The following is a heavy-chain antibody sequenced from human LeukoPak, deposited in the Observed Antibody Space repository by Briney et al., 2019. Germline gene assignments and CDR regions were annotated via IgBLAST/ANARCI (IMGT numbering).Heavy chain of an antibody. V-gene: IGHV1-24*01. CDR1: GYTLTELS. CDR3: ATRLEAVDAFDI. CDR2: FDPEDGET. D-gene: IGHD5-24*01. J-gene: IGHJ3*02. Sequence: ASVMVSCKVSGYTLTELSMHWVRQAPGKGLEWMGGFDPEDGETIYAQKFQGRVTMTEDTSTDTAYMELSSLRSEDTAVYYCATRLEAVDAFDIWGQGTMVTVSS.